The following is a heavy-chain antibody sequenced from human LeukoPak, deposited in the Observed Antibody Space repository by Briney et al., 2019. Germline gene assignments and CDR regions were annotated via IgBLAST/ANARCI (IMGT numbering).Heavy chain of an antibody. CDR2: ISWNNGSI. V-gene: IGHV3-9*03. CDR3: AKDSGIAVAGLDY. Sequence: GGSLRLSCVASGFTFDDYAMHWVRQAPGKGLEWVSGISWNNGSIGYADSVKGRFTISRDNAKNSLYLQMNSLRAEDMALYYCAKDSGIAVAGLDYWGQGTLVTVSS. J-gene: IGHJ4*02. D-gene: IGHD6-13*01. CDR1: GFTFDDYA.